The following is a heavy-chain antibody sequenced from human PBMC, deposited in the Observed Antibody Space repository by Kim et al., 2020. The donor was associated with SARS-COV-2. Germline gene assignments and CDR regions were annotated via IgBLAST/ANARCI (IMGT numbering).Heavy chain of an antibody. Sequence: FQVRVTITRDTSASTAYMELSSLRSEDTAVYYCARAVSYCGGDCYSPFDYWGQGTLVTVSS. D-gene: IGHD2-21*02. J-gene: IGHJ4*02. CDR3: ARAVSYCGGDCYSPFDY. V-gene: IGHV1-3*01.